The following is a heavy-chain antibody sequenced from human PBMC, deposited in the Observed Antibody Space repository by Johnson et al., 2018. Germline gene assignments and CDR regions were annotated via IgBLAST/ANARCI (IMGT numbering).Heavy chain of an antibody. D-gene: IGHD1-26*01. CDR2: ISYDGSNK. CDR3: AKESGSYYIENAFDI. J-gene: IGHJ3*02. V-gene: IGHV3-30*18. CDR1: GITLSTYG. Sequence: QVQLVQSGGGVVQPGRSLRLSCAASGITLSTYGMHWVRQAPGKGLEWVAVISYDGSNKNYADSVKGRFTISRDNSKNTLYLQMNSLRAEDTAMYYCAKESGSYYIENAFDIWGQGTMVTVSS.